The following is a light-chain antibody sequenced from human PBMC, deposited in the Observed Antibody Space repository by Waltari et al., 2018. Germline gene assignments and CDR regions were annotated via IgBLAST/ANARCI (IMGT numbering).Light chain of an antibody. J-gene: IGLJ1*01. CDR3: AAWDDSPTGYV. CDR1: RSNIGRNT. CDR2: SNN. V-gene: IGLV1-44*01. Sequence: QSVLTQPPSASGTPGQRVTISCSGSRSNIGRNTVNWYQQVPGTAPKLLIYSNNRRPSGVPDRFSGSKSGTSASLAISGLQSEDEADYYCAAWDDSPTGYVFGSGTRVTVL.